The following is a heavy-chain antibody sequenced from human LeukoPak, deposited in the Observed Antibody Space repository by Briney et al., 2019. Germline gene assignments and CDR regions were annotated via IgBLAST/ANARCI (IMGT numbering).Heavy chain of an antibody. V-gene: IGHV3-7*03. J-gene: IGHJ5*01. CDR3: ARELDHYYGSVVDP. Sequence: GGSLRLSCAASGFTFSSYWMSWVRQAPGKGLEWVANIKQDGSEKYYVDSVKGRFTISRDNAKNSLYLQMNSLRAEDTAVYYCARELDHYYGSVVDPLGQGTLVTVSS. CDR1: GFTFSSYW. D-gene: IGHD3-10*01. CDR2: IKQDGSEK.